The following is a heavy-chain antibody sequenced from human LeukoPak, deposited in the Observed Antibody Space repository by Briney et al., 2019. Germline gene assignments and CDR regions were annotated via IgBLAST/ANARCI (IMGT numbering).Heavy chain of an antibody. CDR1: GYTFTGYY. CDR3: ARVLSAGSGNAPTYY. D-gene: IGHD3-10*01. J-gene: IGHJ4*02. Sequence: ASVKVSCKASGYTFTGYYMHWVRQAPGQGLEWMGWINPNSGGTNYAQKFQGRVTMTRDTSISTAYMELSRLSSDERAVYYGARVLSAGSGNAPTYYWGQGTLVTVSA. V-gene: IGHV1-2*02. CDR2: INPNSGGT.